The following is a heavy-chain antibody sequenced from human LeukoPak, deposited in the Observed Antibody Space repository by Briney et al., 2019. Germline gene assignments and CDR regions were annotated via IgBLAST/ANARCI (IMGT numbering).Heavy chain of an antibody. CDR2: LDPEDGET. D-gene: IGHD2-21*02. V-gene: IGHV1-24*01. CDR1: GYTLTELS. Sequence: GASVKVSCKVSGYTLTELSMHWVRQAPGKGLEWMGGLDPEDGETIYAQKFQGRVTMTEDTSTDTAYMELSSLRSEDTAVYYCATGLPGALRPLLGYWGQGTLVTVSS. CDR3: ATGLPGALRPLLGY. J-gene: IGHJ4*02.